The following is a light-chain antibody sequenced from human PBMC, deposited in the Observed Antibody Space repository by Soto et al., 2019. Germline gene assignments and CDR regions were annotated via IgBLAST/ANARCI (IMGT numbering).Light chain of an antibody. CDR1: QSISIR. J-gene: IGKJ1*01. Sequence: DIQMTQSPSTLSASVGDRVTITCRASQSISIRLAWCQQKPGKAPNILIDDASTLVTGVPSRFSGSGSGTEFTLTISSLEPDDFATYYCQQYNNYFSWTFGQGTKVEIK. CDR3: QQYNNYFSWT. V-gene: IGKV1-5*01. CDR2: DAS.